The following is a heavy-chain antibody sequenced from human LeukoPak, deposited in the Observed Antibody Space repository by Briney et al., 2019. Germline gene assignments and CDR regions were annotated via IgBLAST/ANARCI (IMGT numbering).Heavy chain of an antibody. J-gene: IGHJ4*02. Sequence: GGSLRLSCEASGFTFSSYSMTWVRQAPGKGLEWVAFISSMSGRYIYNAESLKGRFTISRDNARNSLYLQMNGLRAEDTAVYYCAKDRGGGWAEFDYWGQGTLVTVSS. CDR3: AKDRGGGWAEFDY. D-gene: IGHD3-16*01. CDR2: ISSMSGRYI. CDR1: GFTFSSYS. V-gene: IGHV3-21*04.